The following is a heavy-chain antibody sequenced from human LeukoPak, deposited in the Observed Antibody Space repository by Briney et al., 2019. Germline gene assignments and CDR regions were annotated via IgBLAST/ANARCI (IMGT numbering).Heavy chain of an antibody. J-gene: IGHJ3*02. CDR1: GGSISSYY. Sequence: SETLSLTCTVSGGSISSYYWSWIRQPAGKGLEWIGRIYTSGSTNYNPSLKSRVTMSVDTSKNQFSLKLSSVTAADTAVYYCAREVGYYDSSGYYFCRAFGIWGQGTMVTVSS. CDR3: AREVGYYDSSGYYFCRAFGI. V-gene: IGHV4-4*07. D-gene: IGHD3-22*01. CDR2: IYTSGST.